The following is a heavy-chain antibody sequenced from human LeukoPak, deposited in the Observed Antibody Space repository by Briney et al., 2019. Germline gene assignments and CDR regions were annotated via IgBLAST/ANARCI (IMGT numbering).Heavy chain of an antibody. J-gene: IGHJ4*02. CDR1: GFTFSSYA. Sequence: GGSLRLSCAAYGFTFSSYAMSWVRQVPGKGLEWVSVISGSGDNTYYADSVKGRFTISRDNSKNMLYLQMNSLRAEDTAVYYCARYRHLGYWGQGTLVTVSS. V-gene: IGHV3-23*01. CDR3: ARYRHLGY. D-gene: IGHD2-2*02. CDR2: ISGSGDNT.